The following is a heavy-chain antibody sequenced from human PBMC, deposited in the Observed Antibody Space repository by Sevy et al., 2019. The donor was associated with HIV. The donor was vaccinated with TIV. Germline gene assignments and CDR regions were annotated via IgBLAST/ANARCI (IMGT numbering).Heavy chain of an antibody. CDR3: ARWDV. J-gene: IGHJ6*04. V-gene: IGHV3-7*01. Sequence: GGSLGLSFAASGFTFGSYGMNWVGQAPGKGREGVANIKEDGGDKYYVDSVKGRFTISRDNAQNSLYLEMNSLRAEDTAVYYCARWDVWGKGTTVTVSS. CDR1: GFTFGSYG. CDR2: IKEDGGDK.